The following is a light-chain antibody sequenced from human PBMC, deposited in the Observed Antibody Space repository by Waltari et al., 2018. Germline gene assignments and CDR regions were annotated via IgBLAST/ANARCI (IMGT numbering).Light chain of an antibody. CDR2: DDT. J-gene: IGLJ2*01. CDR1: NIGSKS. Sequence: SYVLTQPPSVSVAPGKTARITCGGNNIGSKSVPWYQQKPGQAPVLVIYDDTDRPSGIPERFSGSNSGNTATLTISRVEAGDEADYSCQVWDSSSDQSVFGGGTKLTVL. V-gene: IGLV3-21*04. CDR3: QVWDSSSDQSV.